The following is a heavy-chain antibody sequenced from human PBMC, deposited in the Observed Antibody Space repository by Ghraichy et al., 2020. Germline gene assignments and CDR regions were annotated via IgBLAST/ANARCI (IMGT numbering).Heavy chain of an antibody. CDR1: GFTFTSSA. D-gene: IGHD3-3*01. CDR2: IVVGSGNT. J-gene: IGHJ3*02. V-gene: IGHV1-58*01. Sequence: SVKVSCKASGFTFTSSAVQWVRQARGQRLEWIGWIVVGSGNTNYAQKFQERVTITMDMSTSTAYMELSSLISDDTAVYYCAADGVTPVKENIWGQGAMVAVPS. CDR3: AADGVTPVKENI.